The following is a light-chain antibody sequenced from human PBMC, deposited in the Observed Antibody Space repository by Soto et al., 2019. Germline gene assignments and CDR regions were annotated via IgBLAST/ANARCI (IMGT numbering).Light chain of an antibody. J-gene: IGKJ2*01. CDR1: QSISSD. Sequence: ETVMTQSPATLSVSPGERATLSCRASQSISSDLAWYQQKPGQAPRLLIYGASTTATGIPGRFSGSGSGREFTLTISSLQSEDFAVYYCQQYNNGPRTFGQGTKLEIK. CDR2: GAS. CDR3: QQYNNGPRT. V-gene: IGKV3-15*01.